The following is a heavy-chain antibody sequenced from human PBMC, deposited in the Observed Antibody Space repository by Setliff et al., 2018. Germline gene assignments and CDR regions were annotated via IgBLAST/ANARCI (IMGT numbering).Heavy chain of an antibody. J-gene: IGHJ6*03. V-gene: IGHV3-74*03. CDR2: VNSDGTYT. CDR1: GFTFSGYW. D-gene: IGHD5-18*01. Sequence: GGSLRLSCAASGFTFSGYWMHWVRQAPGKGLVWVSRVNSDGTYTTYADSVKGRFTISRDNAKNTLYLQMNSLSAEDTAVYYCARAADSYGPPRSYMDVWGKGTTVTVSS. CDR3: ARAADSYGPPRSYMDV.